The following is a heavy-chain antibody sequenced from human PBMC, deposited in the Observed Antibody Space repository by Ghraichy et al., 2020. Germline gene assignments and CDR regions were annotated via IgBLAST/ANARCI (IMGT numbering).Heavy chain of an antibody. CDR3: ARGRSSGWCRTTFFDS. D-gene: IGHD6-13*01. CDR2: ISGNGGST. CDR1: GFPFNSYT. V-gene: IGHV3-64*01. J-gene: IGHJ4*02. Sequence: GGSLRLSCAASGFPFNSYTMHWVRQAPGKGLEYVAAISGNGGSTYYAKSVKGRFTISRDNSKNTLYLQMGSLRADDMALYYCARGRSSGWCRTTFFDSWGQGTLVTVSS.